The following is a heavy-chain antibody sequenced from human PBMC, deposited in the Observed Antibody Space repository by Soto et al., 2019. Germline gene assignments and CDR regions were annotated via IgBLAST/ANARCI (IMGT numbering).Heavy chain of an antibody. D-gene: IGHD2-21*02. CDR3: ARDFVSDLSAPGAVFDY. V-gene: IGHV1-18*04. J-gene: IGHJ4*02. CDR1: GYFFTSYG. Sequence: ASVKVSCKASGYFFTSYGISWVRQAPGQGLEWMGWISPYNGNTKYAQNFQGRVTMTTDTSTYTAYMELRSLRSDDPAVYYCARDFVSDLSAPGAVFDYWGQGTLVTVSS. CDR2: ISPYNGNT.